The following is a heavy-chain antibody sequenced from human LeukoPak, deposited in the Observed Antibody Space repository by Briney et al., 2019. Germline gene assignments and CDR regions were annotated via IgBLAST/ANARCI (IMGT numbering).Heavy chain of an antibody. CDR3: AKVVVSYSSSWYEPLGMDV. CDR1: GFTFSSYA. D-gene: IGHD6-13*01. Sequence: GASLRLSCAASGFTFSSYAMSWVRQAPGKGLEWVSAISGSGGSTYYADSVKGRFTISGDNSENTLYLQMNSLRAEDTAVYYCAKVVVSYSSSWYEPLGMDVWGQGTTVTVSS. J-gene: IGHJ6*02. V-gene: IGHV3-23*01. CDR2: ISGSGGST.